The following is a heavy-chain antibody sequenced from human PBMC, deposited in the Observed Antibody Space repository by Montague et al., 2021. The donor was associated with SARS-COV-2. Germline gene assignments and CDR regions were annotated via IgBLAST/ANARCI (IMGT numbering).Heavy chain of an antibody. CDR2: TYYRSKWYV. J-gene: IGHJ5*02. Sequence: CAISGDSVSSNSGAWNWIRLSPSRGLEWLGRTYYRSKWYVDYAGSVRSRITINPDTSKNQFSLQMSSVTPDDTAVYYCARSKILRSGYSSGWYGPGWFDPWGQGTPVTVSS. V-gene: IGHV6-1*01. CDR1: GDSVSSNSGA. CDR3: ARSKILRSGYSSGWYGPGWFDP. D-gene: IGHD6-19*01.